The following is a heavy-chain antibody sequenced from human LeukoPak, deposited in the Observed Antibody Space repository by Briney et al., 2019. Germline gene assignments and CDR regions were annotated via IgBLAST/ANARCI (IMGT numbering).Heavy chain of an antibody. D-gene: IGHD3-3*01. V-gene: IGHV4-30-4*08. CDR2: IYYSGRT. CDR1: AGSISSGEYY. Sequence: SQTLSLTCTVSAGSISSGEYYWSWIRQPPGKGLEWIGYIYYSGRTYYNPSLKSRLAITVDTSKNQFSLKLNSVTAADTAVYYCARYYDFLSYMDAWGKGTTVTVSS. CDR3: ARYYDFLSYMDA. J-gene: IGHJ6*03.